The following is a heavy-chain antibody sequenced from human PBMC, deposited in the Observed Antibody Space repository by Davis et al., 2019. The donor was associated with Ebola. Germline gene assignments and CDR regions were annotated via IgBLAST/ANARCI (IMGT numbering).Heavy chain of an antibody. Sequence: PGGSLRLSCAASGFTFSNFGMHWVRQAPGKGLEWVSFILYDGTKKYYADSVKGRFTISRDNSKNTVYVQMNSLRPEDTALYYCAKRATVKVAGANYYNAMDVWGKGTTVTVSS. CDR1: GFTFSNFG. J-gene: IGHJ6*04. D-gene: IGHD6-19*01. CDR2: ILYDGTKK. CDR3: AKRATVKVAGANYYNAMDV. V-gene: IGHV3-30*02.